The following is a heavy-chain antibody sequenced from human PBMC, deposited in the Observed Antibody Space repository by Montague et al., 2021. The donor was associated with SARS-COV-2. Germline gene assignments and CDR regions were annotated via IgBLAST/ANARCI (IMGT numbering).Heavy chain of an antibody. CDR2: VSGSGGST. J-gene: IGHJ3*02. CDR3: ARDPDDDSQGAFDI. D-gene: IGHD3-22*01. V-gene: IGHV3-23*01. Sequence: SLRLSCAASGFTGFTFSSYAMSWVRQAPGKGLEWVSAVSGSGGSTYYADSVKGRFTISRDNSKNTLYLHMNSLRAEDTAVYYCARDPDDDSQGAFDIWGQGTMVAVSS. CDR1: GFTGFTFSSYA.